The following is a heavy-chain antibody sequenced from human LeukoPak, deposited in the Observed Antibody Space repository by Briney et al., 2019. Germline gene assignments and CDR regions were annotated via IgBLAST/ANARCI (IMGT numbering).Heavy chain of an antibody. Sequence: GGSLRLSCVASGLTFHDYAMHWVRRAPGKGLEWVSLISADGGSTFYADSVRGRFSISRDNSKNSLYLQMDSLRTEDTAMYYCAKESGKFDYWGQGTLVAVSS. V-gene: IGHV3-43*02. CDR2: ISADGGST. CDR1: GLTFHDYA. J-gene: IGHJ4*02. CDR3: AKESGKFDY.